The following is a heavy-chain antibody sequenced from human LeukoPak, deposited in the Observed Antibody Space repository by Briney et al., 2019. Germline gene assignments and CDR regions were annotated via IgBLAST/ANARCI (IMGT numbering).Heavy chain of an antibody. CDR1: GFTFSSDR. D-gene: IGHD1-7*01. Sequence: GGSLRLSCAAAGFTFSSDRMNWVRQAPGKGLGWVSYISSSSSTIYYADSVKGRFTISRDDANNSLYLQMNSLRAEDTAVYYCARSSRELGGYAPWELMPPFDYWGQGTLVTVSS. V-gene: IGHV3-48*01. J-gene: IGHJ4*02. CDR3: ARSSRELGGYAPWELMPPFDY. CDR2: ISSSSSTI.